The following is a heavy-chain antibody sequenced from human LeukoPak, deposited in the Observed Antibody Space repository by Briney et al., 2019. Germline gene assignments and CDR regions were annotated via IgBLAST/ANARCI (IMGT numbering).Heavy chain of an antibody. CDR1: EFTSSAFW. CDR3: AIFAGAVPGNLLL. J-gene: IGHJ6*04. V-gene: IGHV3-7*01. Sequence: GGSLRLSCAASEFTSSAFWMTWVRRPPRTGLEWVANINKDGTEKEYVDSVKGRFSIFGDNAKNSVFLQMNSLRAEDTAVYYCAIFAGAVPGNLLLWGKGTTVIVSA. CDR2: INKDGTEK. D-gene: IGHD2-8*02.